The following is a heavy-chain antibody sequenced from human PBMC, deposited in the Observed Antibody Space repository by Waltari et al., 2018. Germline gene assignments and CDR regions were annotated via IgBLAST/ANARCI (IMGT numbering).Heavy chain of an antibody. V-gene: IGHV3-23*01. Sequence: EVQLLEYGGGLVQPGGSLRLSCAASGFTFSSYAISWVSQAPGKGLDWVSALSGSGGSTYYAVSVKGRFTISRDNSKNTLYLQMNSLRAEDTAVYYCAKGWGYCSSTSCYTRAGRASDAFDIWGQGTMVTVSS. J-gene: IGHJ3*02. CDR2: LSGSGGST. CDR3: AKGWGYCSSTSCYTRAGRASDAFDI. D-gene: IGHD2-2*02. CDR1: GFTFSSYA.